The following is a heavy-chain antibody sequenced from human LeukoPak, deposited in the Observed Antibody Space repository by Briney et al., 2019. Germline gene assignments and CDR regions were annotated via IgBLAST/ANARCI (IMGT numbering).Heavy chain of an antibody. CDR1: GFTFSSYW. J-gene: IGHJ6*02. V-gene: IGHV3-74*01. CDR3: ARGSSSSFNYYGMDV. D-gene: IGHD6-6*01. CDR2: INSDGSTT. Sequence: GGSLRLSCAASGFTFSSYWMHWVRHAPGKGLVWVSHINSDGSTTRYADSVKGRFTISRDNAKNTLYLQMNSLRVEDTAVYYCARGSSSSFNYYGMDVWGQGTRSPSP.